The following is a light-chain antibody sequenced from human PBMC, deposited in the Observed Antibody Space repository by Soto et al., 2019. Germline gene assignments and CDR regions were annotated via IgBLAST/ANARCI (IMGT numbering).Light chain of an antibody. CDR1: RSNIGAGYA. CDR3: QSYDTSLSASV. CDR2: DNT. V-gene: IGLV1-40*01. J-gene: IGLJ2*01. Sequence: QSVLTQPPSVSGAPGQRVTISCTGSRSNIGAGYAVHWYQQLPGTAPKLLIYDNTNRPSGVHDRFSASESGTSASLAITGLQSEDEADYYCQSYDTSLSASVFGGGTKVTVL.